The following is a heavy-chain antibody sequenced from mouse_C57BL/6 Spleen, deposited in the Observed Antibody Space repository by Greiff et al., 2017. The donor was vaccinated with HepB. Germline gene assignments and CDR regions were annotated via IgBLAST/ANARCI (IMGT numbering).Heavy chain of an antibody. D-gene: IGHD3-2*02. V-gene: IGHV7-1*01. CDR2: SRNKANDYTT. CDR3: ARLDSSDAMDY. J-gene: IGHJ4*01. CDR1: GFTFSDFY. Sequence: EVMLVESGGGLVQSGRSLRLSCATSGFTFSDFYMEWVRQAPGKGLEWIAASRNKANDYTTEYSASVKGRFIVSRDTSQSILYLQMNALRAEDTAIYYCARLDSSDAMDYWGQGTSVTVSS.